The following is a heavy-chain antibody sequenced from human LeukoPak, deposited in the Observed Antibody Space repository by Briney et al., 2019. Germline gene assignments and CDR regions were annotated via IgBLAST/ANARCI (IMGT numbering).Heavy chain of an antibody. D-gene: IGHD3-22*01. CDR2: ISGSGGST. Sequence: SGGSLRLSCAASGFTFSSYAMSWVRQAPGKGLEWVSAISGSGGSTYYADSVKGRFTISRDNSKNTLYLQMNSLRAEDTAVYYCAKDPPPYYDSSGYTFWPLGPPDYWGQGTLVTVSS. J-gene: IGHJ4*02. CDR3: AKDPPPYYDSSGYTFWPLGPPDY. CDR1: GFTFSSYA. V-gene: IGHV3-23*01.